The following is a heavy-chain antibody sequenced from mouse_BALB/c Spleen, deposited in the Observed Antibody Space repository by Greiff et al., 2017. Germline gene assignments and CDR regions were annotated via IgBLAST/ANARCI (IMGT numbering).Heavy chain of an antibody. CDR1: GYTLTSYG. V-gene: IGHV1-69*02. J-gene: IGHJ2*01. CDR2: IYPSDSYT. CDR3: TRPGRVFDY. D-gene: IGHD4-1*01. Sequence: VQLQQPGPELVGPGASVKLSCKASGYTLTSYGINWVKQRPGQGLEWIGNIYPSDSYTNYNQKFKDKATWTVDKSSSTAYMQLSSPTSEDSAVYYCTRPGRVFDYWGQGTTLTVSS.